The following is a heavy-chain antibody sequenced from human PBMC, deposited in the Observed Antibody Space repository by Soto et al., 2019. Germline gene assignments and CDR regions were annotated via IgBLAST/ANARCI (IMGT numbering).Heavy chain of an antibody. Sequence: GGSLRLSCAASGFTFSSYEMNWVRQAPGKGLEWVSYISSSGSTIYYADSVKGRFTISRDNAKNSLYLQMNSLRAGDTAVYYCARFPRYKYGMDVWGQGTTVTVSS. CDR1: GFTFSSYE. CDR3: ARFPRYKYGMDV. D-gene: IGHD5-12*01. CDR2: ISSSGSTI. V-gene: IGHV3-48*03. J-gene: IGHJ6*02.